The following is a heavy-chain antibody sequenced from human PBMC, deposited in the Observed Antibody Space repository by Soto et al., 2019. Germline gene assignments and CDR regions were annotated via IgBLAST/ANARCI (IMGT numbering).Heavy chain of an antibody. D-gene: IGHD6-19*01. J-gene: IGHJ4*02. V-gene: IGHV3-66*01. CDR1: GFTVSCNY. Sequence: EVQLVESGGGLVQPGGSLRLSCAASGFTVSCNYMSWVRQAPGKGLEWVSVIYSGGSTYYADSVKGRFTISRDNSKNTLYLQMNSLRAEDTAVYYCAREGIWGYSSGWYDYWGQGTLVTVSS. CDR3: AREGIWGYSSGWYDY. CDR2: IYSGGST.